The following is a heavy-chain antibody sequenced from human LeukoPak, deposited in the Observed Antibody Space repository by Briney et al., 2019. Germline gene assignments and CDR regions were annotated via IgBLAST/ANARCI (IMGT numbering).Heavy chain of an antibody. J-gene: IGHJ3*02. D-gene: IGHD1-1*01. Sequence: GGSLRLSCAASGFTFSSYGMSWVRQAPGKGLEWVSAISGSGGRTYYADSVKGRFTISRDNSKNTLYLQMNSLRAEDTAVYYCARASINLGFDIWGQGTMVTVSS. V-gene: IGHV3-23*01. CDR2: ISGSGGRT. CDR3: ARASINLGFDI. CDR1: GFTFSSYG.